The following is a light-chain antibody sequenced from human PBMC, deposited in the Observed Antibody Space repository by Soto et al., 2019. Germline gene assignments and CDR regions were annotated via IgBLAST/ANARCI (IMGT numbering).Light chain of an antibody. CDR1: QSVGSR. V-gene: IGKV3-11*01. J-gene: IGKJ5*01. CDR2: ETS. CDR3: PQRTKRPHP. Sequence: VLTRSPYIWSVSPGEGAELSCRASQSVGSRVAWYQQKFGQPPRLLIYETSTRANGIPARFSGSGSETDFTLTISSLEPEDFAIYYCPQRTKRPHPFGQGTRLDI.